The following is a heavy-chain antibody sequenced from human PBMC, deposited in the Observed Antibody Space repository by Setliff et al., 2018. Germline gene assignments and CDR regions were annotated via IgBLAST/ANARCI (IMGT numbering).Heavy chain of an antibody. CDR2: VYTTGST. D-gene: IGHD3-10*01. V-gene: IGHV4-4*07. CDR3: ARVRITPYCMDV. Sequence: PSETLSLTCTVSGGSMGSCYWTWIRQSAGKGLEWIGRVYTTGSTAFNPSLNSRVTMSLDKSKNQFSLKLYSVTAADTAVYFCARVRITPYCMDVWAKGTTVTVSS. CDR1: GGSMGSCY. J-gene: IGHJ6*03.